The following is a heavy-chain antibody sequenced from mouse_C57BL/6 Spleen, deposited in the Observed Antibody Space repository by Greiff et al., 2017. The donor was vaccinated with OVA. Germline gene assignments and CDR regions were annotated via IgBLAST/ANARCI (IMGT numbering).Heavy chain of an antibody. CDR3: ARAVYYGSFFDY. Sequence: EVQLVESVAELVRPGASVTLSCTASGFNIKNTYMPWVKQRPEQGLEWIGRIDPANGNTKYAPKFQGKATITADTSSNTADLQLSSLTTADTASYYCARAVYYGSFFDYWGQGTTLTVSS. J-gene: IGHJ2*01. CDR1: GFNIKNTY. V-gene: IGHV14-3*01. D-gene: IGHD1-1*01. CDR2: IDPANGNT.